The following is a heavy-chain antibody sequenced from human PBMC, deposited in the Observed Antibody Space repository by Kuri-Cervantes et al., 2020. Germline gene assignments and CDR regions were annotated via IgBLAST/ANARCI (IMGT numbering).Heavy chain of an antibody. D-gene: IGHD5-18*01. J-gene: IGHJ6*02. CDR2: FDPENGET. Sequence: SVNVSCKFSRYTLTELSMHWVRQAPGKGLEWMGGFDPENGETIYAQKFQGRVTMTEDTSKDTAYMELSSLRSEDRDVYYCARDRVYSYGPVWDYYYGMDVWGQGTTVTVSS. V-gene: IGHV1-24*01. CDR1: RYTLTELS. CDR3: ARDRVYSYGPVWDYYYGMDV.